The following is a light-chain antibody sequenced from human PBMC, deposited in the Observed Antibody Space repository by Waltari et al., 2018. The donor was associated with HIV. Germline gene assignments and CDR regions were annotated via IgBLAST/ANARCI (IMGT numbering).Light chain of an antibody. V-gene: IGLV3-10*01. CDR3: FSTDSSGDHRV. J-gene: IGLJ2*01. CDR2: EDN. Sequence: SYELTQPPSVSVSPGQTARITCSGDALPRHYVYWYQHKSGQAPVVVIFEDNKPPSEIPERFSGSSSRTMATLTISGAQVEDEADYYCFSTDSSGDHRVFGGGTKLTVL. CDR1: ALPRHY.